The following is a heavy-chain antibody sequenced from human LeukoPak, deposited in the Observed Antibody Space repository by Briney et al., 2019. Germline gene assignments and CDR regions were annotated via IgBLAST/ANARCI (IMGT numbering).Heavy chain of an antibody. CDR3: ARVEEYYDSSGYYLWQFDY. Sequence: GASVKVSCKASGYTFTSYGISWVRQAPGQGLEWMGWISAYNGNTNYAQKLQGRVTMTTDTSTSTAYMELRSLRPDDTAVYYCARVEEYYDSSGYYLWQFDYWGQGTLVTVSS. D-gene: IGHD3-22*01. J-gene: IGHJ4*02. V-gene: IGHV1-18*01. CDR1: GYTFTSYG. CDR2: ISAYNGNT.